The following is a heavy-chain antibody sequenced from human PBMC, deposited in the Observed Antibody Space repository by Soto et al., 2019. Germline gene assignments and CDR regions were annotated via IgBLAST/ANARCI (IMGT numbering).Heavy chain of an antibody. V-gene: IGHV4-34*01. CDR2: INHSGST. J-gene: IGHJ6*02. CDR3: ARDTGYSSSWYYYYYGMDV. D-gene: IGHD6-13*01. Sequence: LSLTCAVYGVSFSCYYWSWIRQPPWKGLGWIGEINHSGSTNYNPSLKSRVTISVDTSKNQFSLKLSSVTAADTAVYYCARDTGYSSSWYYYYYGMDVWGQGTTVTSP. CDR1: GVSFSCYY.